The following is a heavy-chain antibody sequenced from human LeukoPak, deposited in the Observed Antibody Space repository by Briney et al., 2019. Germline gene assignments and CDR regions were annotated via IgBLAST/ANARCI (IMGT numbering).Heavy chain of an antibody. D-gene: IGHD3-22*01. J-gene: IGHJ4*02. CDR2: INPSGGST. CDR1: GYTFTSYY. Sequence: GASVKVSCKASGYTFTSYYMHWGRQAPGQGLEGMAIINPSGGSTSYAQKFQGRVTMTRDTSTSTVYMELSSLRSEDMAVYYCARTTCYYDSSGYDYYFDYWGQGTLVTVSS. CDR3: ARTTCYYDSSGYDYYFDY. V-gene: IGHV1-46*01.